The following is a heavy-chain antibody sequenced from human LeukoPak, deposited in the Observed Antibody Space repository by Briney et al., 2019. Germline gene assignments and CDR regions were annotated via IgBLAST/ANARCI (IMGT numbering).Heavy chain of an antibody. CDR3: AKGRGSYYRGYFDS. Sequence: PGRSLRLSCAASGFTFDDYAVHWVRHARGEGLEWVSGISWRRGSIGYADYVKGRLTISRDNAKNSVYMQMNSLSAEDMALYYCAKGRGSYYRGYFDSWGQGTLVTVSS. D-gene: IGHD1-26*01. V-gene: IGHV3-9*03. J-gene: IGHJ4*02. CDR2: ISWRRGSI. CDR1: GFTFDDYA.